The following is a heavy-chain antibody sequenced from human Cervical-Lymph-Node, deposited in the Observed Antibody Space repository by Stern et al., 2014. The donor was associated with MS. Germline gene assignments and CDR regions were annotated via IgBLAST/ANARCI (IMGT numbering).Heavy chain of an antibody. CDR2: IFPGGSDI. CDR3: ARQRYFDY. Sequence: VQLVQSGPEVKRPGESLKISCQASGYTFTSYWIGWVRQMPGKGLEWIAIIFPGGSDIRYSPSFQGQVTIQAEKSSSTAYLQWNNLKASDTAIYYCARQRYFDYWGQGTLVTVSS. J-gene: IGHJ4*02. CDR1: GYTFTSYW. V-gene: IGHV5-51*01.